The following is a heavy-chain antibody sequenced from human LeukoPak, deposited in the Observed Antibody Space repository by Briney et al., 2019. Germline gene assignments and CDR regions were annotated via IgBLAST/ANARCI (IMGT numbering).Heavy chain of an antibody. J-gene: IGHJ3*02. CDR3: ARDCSSQAFDI. CDR2: INPNSGGT. D-gene: IGHD2-2*01. Sequence: ASVKVSCKAAGYTFTGSYMHWVRQAPGQGLEWMGWINPNSGGTNYEQKFQGRVTMTRDTSISTAYMELSWLRSDDTAIYYCARDCSSQAFDIWGHGTMVVVSS. CDR1: GYTFTGSY. V-gene: IGHV1-2*02.